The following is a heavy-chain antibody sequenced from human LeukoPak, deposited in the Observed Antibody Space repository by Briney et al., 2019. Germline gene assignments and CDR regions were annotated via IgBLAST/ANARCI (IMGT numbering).Heavy chain of an antibody. Sequence: PGGSLRLSCAASGFTFSSYGTHWVRQAPGKGLEWVAVISYDGSNKYYADSVKGRFTISRDNSKNTLYLQMNSLRAEDTAVYYCARAAVAAKFCFDYWGQGTLVTVSS. V-gene: IGHV3-30*03. D-gene: IGHD6-19*01. CDR3: ARAAVAAKFCFDY. J-gene: IGHJ4*02. CDR1: GFTFSSYG. CDR2: ISYDGSNK.